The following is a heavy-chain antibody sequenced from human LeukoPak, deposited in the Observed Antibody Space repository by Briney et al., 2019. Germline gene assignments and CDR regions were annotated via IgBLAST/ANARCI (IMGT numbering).Heavy chain of an antibody. CDR1: GFTFSSYA. CDR3: ARGLWLNTAMDKGLNL. CDR2: ISYDGSNK. V-gene: IGHV3-30-3*01. D-gene: IGHD5-18*01. Sequence: GGSLRLSCAASGFTFSSYAMHWVRQAPGKGLEWVAVISYDGSNKYYADSVKGRFTISRDNSKNTLYLQMNSLRAEDTAVYYCARGLWLNTAMDKGLNLWGQGTLVTVSS. J-gene: IGHJ4*02.